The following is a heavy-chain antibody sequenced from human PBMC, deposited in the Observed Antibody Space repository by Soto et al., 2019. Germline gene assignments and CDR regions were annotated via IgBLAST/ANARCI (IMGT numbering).Heavy chain of an antibody. J-gene: IGHJ6*02. Sequence: EVQLVESGGGLVKPGGSLRLSCAASGFTFSSYSMNWVRQAPGKGLEWVSSISSSSSYIYYADSVKGRFTISRDDAKNPLYRKMNSRRADDTAVYDCARLLMVYAYNPLYYYGMDVWRQGTTVTVSS. CDR2: ISSSSSYI. CDR1: GFTFSSYS. CDR3: ARLLMVYAYNPLYYYGMDV. D-gene: IGHD2-8*01. V-gene: IGHV3-21*01.